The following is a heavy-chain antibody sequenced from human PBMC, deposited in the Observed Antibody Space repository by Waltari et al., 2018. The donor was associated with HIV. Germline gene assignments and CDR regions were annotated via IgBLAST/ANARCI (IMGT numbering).Heavy chain of an antibody. CDR2: INHSGSI. J-gene: IGHJ6*02. CDR1: DGSFSGYY. D-gene: IGHD7-27*01. V-gene: IGHV4-34*01. CDR3: ARGSWGSGMDV. Sequence: QVRLQQWGAGLLKPSETLSLTCAVYDGSFSGYYWSWIRQPPGKGLECIGEINHSGSINYNPSLKSRVIISLDRYKNQFSRKLTSVTAADTALYYCARGSWGSGMDVWGLGTTVIVSS.